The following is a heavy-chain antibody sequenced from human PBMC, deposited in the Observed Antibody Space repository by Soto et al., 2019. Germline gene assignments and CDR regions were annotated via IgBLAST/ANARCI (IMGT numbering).Heavy chain of an antibody. CDR3: ANEYSSSDYYYYMDV. J-gene: IGHJ6*03. D-gene: IGHD6-6*01. CDR1: GFTFSSYG. CDR2: ISYDGSNK. V-gene: IGHV3-30*18. Sequence: GGSLRLSCAASGFTFSSYGMHWVRQAPGKGLEWVAVISYDGSNKYYADSVKGRFTISRDNSKNTLYLQMNSLRAEDTAVYYCANEYSSSDYYYYMDVWGKGTTVTVSS.